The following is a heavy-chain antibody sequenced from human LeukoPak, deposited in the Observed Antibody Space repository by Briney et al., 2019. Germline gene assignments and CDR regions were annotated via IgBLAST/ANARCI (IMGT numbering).Heavy chain of an antibody. J-gene: IGHJ5*02. V-gene: IGHV1-18*01. CDR2: ISAYNGNT. D-gene: IGHD3-22*01. CDR1: GYTFTSYG. CDR3: ARAEGYYDSSGYYPAWFDP. Sequence: ASVKVSCKASGYTFTSYGISWVRRAPGQGLEWMGWISAYNGNTNYAQKLQGRVTMTTDTSTSTAYMELRSLRSDDTAVYYCARAEGYYDSSGYYPAWFDPWGQGTLVTVSS.